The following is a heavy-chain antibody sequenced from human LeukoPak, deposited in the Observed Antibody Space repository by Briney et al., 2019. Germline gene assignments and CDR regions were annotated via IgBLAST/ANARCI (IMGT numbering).Heavy chain of an antibody. CDR2: IYPGDSDT. CDR3: ARSCSSGSCYYFDY. Sequence: GESLKISCKGSGYSFTNYWIGWVRQMPGKGLELMGIIYPGDSDTRYSPSFQGQVTISADKSISTAFLQWSGLKASDTAMYYCARSCSSGSCYYFDYWGQGTLVTVSS. CDR1: GYSFTNYW. V-gene: IGHV5-51*01. D-gene: IGHD2-15*01. J-gene: IGHJ4*02.